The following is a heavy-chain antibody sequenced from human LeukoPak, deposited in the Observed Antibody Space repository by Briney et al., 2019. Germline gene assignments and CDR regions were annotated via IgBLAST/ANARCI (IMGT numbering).Heavy chain of an antibody. V-gene: IGHV3-30*03. CDR2: ISYDGTNK. D-gene: IGHD3-10*01. CDR3: ARARRWFGELLVDAFDI. CDR1: GFNFSRNA. J-gene: IGHJ3*02. Sequence: TGGSLRLSCAASGFNFSRNAINWVRQAPGKGLEWVSVISYDGTNKYYGDSVKGRFTISRDNSKNTLSLQMNSLRAEDTAVYYCARARRWFGELLVDAFDIWGQGTMVTVSS.